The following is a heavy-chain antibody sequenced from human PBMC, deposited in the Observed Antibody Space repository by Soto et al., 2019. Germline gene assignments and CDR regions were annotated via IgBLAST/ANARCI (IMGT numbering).Heavy chain of an antibody. J-gene: IGHJ6*02. CDR1: GFTFSVFA. V-gene: IGHV3-30-3*01. CDR3: ARDSNAGDYYYFYAMDV. Sequence: QVQLVESGGGVVQPGRSLRLSCAASGFTFSVFAMHWVRQAPGKGLEWVAVISYDGSSKHYADSVKGRFTISRDNSKNMLYLQMNGLRAEDTAMYYCARDSNAGDYYYFYAMDVWGQGTTVTVSS. CDR2: ISYDGSSK. D-gene: IGHD3-10*01.